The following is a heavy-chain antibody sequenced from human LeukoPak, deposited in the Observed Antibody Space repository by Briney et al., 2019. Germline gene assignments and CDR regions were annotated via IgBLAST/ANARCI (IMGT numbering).Heavy chain of an antibody. CDR3: AKDGGMTTEDHDAFDI. D-gene: IGHD4-17*01. Sequence: GGSLRLSCAASGLIFTDYGMHWVRQAPGKGLEWLTFIRYDGSDKYYADSVKGRFTISRDISKNTLYLQMNSLSSEDTAVYYCAKDGGMTTEDHDAFDIWGQGTLVTVSS. CDR2: IRYDGSDK. J-gene: IGHJ3*02. CDR1: GLIFTDYG. V-gene: IGHV3-30*02.